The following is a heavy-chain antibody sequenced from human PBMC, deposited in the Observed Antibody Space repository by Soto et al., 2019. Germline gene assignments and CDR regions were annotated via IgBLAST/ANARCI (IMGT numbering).Heavy chain of an antibody. CDR1: GYTFTGYY. V-gene: IGHV1-2*04. J-gene: IGHJ6*02. Sequence: GASVKVSCKASGYTFTGYYIHWVRQAPGQGLEWMGWINPNSGGTNYAQKFQGWVTMTKDTSISTAYMELSRLRSDDTAVYYCARGEGCSNAVRYYGMDVWGQGTTVTVSS. CDR2: INPNSGGT. CDR3: ARGEGCSNAVRYYGMDV. D-gene: IGHD2-8*01.